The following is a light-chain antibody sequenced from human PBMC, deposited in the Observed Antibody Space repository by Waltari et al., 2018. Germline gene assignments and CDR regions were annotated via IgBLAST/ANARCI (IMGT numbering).Light chain of an antibody. J-gene: IGLJ3*02. CDR3: ATWDDSLNGWV. CDR2: IDD. CDR1: SSNIGRNT. Sequence: QSVLTQPPSASGTPGQRVTISCSGSSSNIGRNTVNWYQQLPGTAPNLLIYIDDQRPSGVPARCSGCNPGTSASLAISRLQSEDEADYHCATWDDSLNGWVCGGGTKLTVL. V-gene: IGLV1-44*01.